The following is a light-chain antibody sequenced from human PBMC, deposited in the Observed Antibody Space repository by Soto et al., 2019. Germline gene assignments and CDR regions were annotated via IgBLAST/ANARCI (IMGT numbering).Light chain of an antibody. CDR1: QSVSSSY. V-gene: IGKV3D-20*02. Sequence: EIVLTQSQGTLSLSPVERATLXCRASQSVSSSYLAWYQQKPGQAPRLLIYGASGRASGIPDRFSGSGSGTDFTLTISSLEPEDFAVYYCQQRNNWPPVTFGGGTKVDIK. J-gene: IGKJ4*01. CDR3: QQRNNWPPVT. CDR2: GAS.